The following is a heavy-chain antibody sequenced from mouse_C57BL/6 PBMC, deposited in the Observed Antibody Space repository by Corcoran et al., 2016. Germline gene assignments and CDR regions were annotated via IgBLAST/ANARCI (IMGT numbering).Heavy chain of an antibody. Sequence: QIQLVQSRPELKKPGETVKISCKASGYTFTTYGMSWVKQAPGKGLKWMGWINTYSGVPTYADDFKGRFAFSLETSASTAYLQINNLKNEDTATYFCARVGASYFDYWGQGTTLTVSS. J-gene: IGHJ2*01. CDR1: GYTFTTYG. V-gene: IGHV9-3*01. CDR3: ARVGASYFDY. CDR2: INTYSGVP.